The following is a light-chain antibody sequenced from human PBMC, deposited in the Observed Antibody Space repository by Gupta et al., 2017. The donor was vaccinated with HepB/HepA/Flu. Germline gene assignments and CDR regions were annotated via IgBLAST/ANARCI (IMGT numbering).Light chain of an antibody. Sequence: EIVMTQSPATLSVSPGERATLSCRASQSVSSNLAWYQQKPGQAPRLLIYGASTRATGIPARFSGSGSGTEFTLTISSLQSEDFAVYYCQQENNWLLTFGQGTKVEIK. CDR3: QQENNWLLT. CDR1: QSVSSN. V-gene: IGKV3-15*01. J-gene: IGKJ1*01. CDR2: GAS.